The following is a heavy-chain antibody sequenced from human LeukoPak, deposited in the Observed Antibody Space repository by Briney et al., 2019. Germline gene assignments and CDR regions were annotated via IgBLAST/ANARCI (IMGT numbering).Heavy chain of an antibody. V-gene: IGHV1-69*05. CDR2: IIPIFGTA. Sequence: SVKVSCKASGGTFISYAISWVGQAPGQGREWMGRIIPIFGTANYAQKFQGRVTITTDESTSTAYMELSSLRSEDTAVYYCARDSLVVVPAATHYYYYYMDVWGKGTTVTVSS. CDR1: GGTFISYA. CDR3: ARDSLVVVPAATHYYYYYMDV. J-gene: IGHJ6*03. D-gene: IGHD2-2*01.